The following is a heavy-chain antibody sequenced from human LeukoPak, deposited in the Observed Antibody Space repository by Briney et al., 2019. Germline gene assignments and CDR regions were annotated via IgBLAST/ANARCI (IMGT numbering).Heavy chain of an antibody. V-gene: IGHV3-21*01. CDR3: ARDPYYYGSGSHLGYYYYGMDV. CDR1: GFTLRSYA. D-gene: IGHD3-10*01. J-gene: IGHJ6*04. CDR2: ISTTSNEI. Sequence: GGSLRLSCAASGFTLRSYAMNWVRQAPGKGLEWVSVISTTSNEIYYADSVKGRFTISRDNSKNSLYLQMYSLRAEDTAVYYCARDPYYYGSGSHLGYYYYGMDVWGKGTTVTVSS.